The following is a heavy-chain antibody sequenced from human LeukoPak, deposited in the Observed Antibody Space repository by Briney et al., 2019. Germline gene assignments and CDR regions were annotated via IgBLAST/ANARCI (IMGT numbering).Heavy chain of an antibody. Sequence: SVKVSCNASEGTFSSYAISWVRQAPGQGLEWMGRIFPIFAPANYAQKFQSRVTITADESTSTAYMELSSLRSEDTAVYYCARKSGSYEAYFDYWGQGTLVTVSS. CDR2: IFPIFAPA. D-gene: IGHD1-26*01. CDR1: EGTFSSYA. V-gene: IGHV1-69*13. CDR3: ARKSGSYEAYFDY. J-gene: IGHJ4*02.